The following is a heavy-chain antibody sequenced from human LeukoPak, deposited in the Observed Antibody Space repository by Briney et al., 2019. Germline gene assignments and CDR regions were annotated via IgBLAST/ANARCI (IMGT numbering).Heavy chain of an antibody. CDR1: GGSISSGSYY. CDR3: ARVFNWPAYDFWSGYMDV. J-gene: IGHJ6*03. CDR2: IYYSGST. Sequence: SETLSLTCTVSGGSISSGSYYWSWIRQHPGKGLEWIGYIYYSGSTYYNPSLKSRVTISVDTSKNQFSLKLSSVTAADTAVYYCARVFNWPAYDFWSGYMDVWGKGTTVTVSS. D-gene: IGHD3-3*01. V-gene: IGHV4-31*03.